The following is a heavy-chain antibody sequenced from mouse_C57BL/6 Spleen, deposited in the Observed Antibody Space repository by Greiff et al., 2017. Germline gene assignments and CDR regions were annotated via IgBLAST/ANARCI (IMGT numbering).Heavy chain of an antibody. V-gene: IGHV5-9*01. Sequence: EVKLMESGGGLVKPGGSLKLSCAASGFTFSSYTMSWVRQTPEKRLEWVATISGGGGNTYYPDSVKGRFTISRDNAKNTLYLQMSSLRSEDTALYYCARHGYYDYDGDAMDYWGQGTSVTVSS. CDR3: ARHGYYDYDGDAMDY. J-gene: IGHJ4*01. D-gene: IGHD2-4*01. CDR1: GFTFSSYT. CDR2: ISGGGGNT.